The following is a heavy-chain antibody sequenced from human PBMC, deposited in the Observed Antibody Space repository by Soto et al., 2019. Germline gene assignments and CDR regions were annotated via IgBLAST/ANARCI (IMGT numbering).Heavy chain of an antibody. Sequence: EVQVLESGGGLGQPGGSLRLSCAASGFSFGDYAMSWVRQAPGKGLEWVSGISGTGSRTSYADSVRGRFTISRDNVNNTLSLQMDSLRAEDTAVYYCARGGRYTYGYGDYSYGMDVWGQGTTVTVSS. CDR1: GFSFGDYA. V-gene: IGHV3-23*01. CDR3: ARGGRYTYGYGDYSYGMDV. J-gene: IGHJ6*02. CDR2: ISGTGSRT. D-gene: IGHD5-18*01.